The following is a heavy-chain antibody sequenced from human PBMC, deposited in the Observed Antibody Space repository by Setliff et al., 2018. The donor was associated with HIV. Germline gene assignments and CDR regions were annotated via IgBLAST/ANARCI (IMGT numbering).Heavy chain of an antibody. D-gene: IGHD3-16*01. CDR3: ARGGGTGSFDY. V-gene: IGHV4-4*07. Sequence: SETLSLTCTVSGGSITSYYWSWIRQPAGKGLEWFGRIYISGSTNYNPSFESRVTMSIDTSKNQFSLRLSSVTAADTAVYYCARGGGTGSFDYWGQGTLVTVS. CDR1: GGSITSYY. CDR2: IYISGST. J-gene: IGHJ4*02.